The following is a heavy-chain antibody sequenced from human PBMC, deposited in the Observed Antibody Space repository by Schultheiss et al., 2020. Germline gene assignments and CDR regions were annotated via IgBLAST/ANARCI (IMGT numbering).Heavy chain of an antibody. CDR1: GFTFSSYS. J-gene: IGHJ4*02. CDR2: ISSSSSYI. D-gene: IGHD6-13*01. Sequence: GGSLRLSCAASGFTFSSYSMNWVRQAPGKGLEWVSSISSSSSYIYYADSVKGRFTISRDNAKNSLYLQMNSLSAEDTAVYYCASAVYSSSWPLVVDYWGQGTLVTVSS. CDR3: ASAVYSSSWPLVVDY. V-gene: IGHV3-21*01.